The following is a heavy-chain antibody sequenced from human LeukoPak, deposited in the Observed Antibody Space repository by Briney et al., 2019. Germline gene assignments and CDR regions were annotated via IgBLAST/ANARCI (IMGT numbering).Heavy chain of an antibody. CDR2: ITTSGGTT. CDR3: AKGGENWSPDY. D-gene: IGHD1-1*01. CDR1: GLTFSGYA. Sequence: GGSLRLSCAASGLTFSGYAINWVRQAPGKGLEWVSTITTSGGTTYYADSVKGRFTISRDNSKNTLYLQMSSLRAEDTAVYYCAKGGENWSPDYWGQGTLVTVSS. V-gene: IGHV3-23*01. J-gene: IGHJ4*02.